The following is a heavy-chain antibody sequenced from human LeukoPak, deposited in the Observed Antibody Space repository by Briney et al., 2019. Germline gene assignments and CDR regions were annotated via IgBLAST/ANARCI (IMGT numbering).Heavy chain of an antibody. CDR3: ARYLGLYGYGDHNGNYYYGMDV. CDR1: GGSFSGYY. Sequence: SETLSLTCVVYGGSFSGYYWSWIRQPPGKGLEWIGEINHSGSTNYNPSLKSRVTISVDTSKNQFSLKLSSVTAADTAVYYCARYLGLYGYGDHNGNYYYGMDVWGQGTTVTVSS. D-gene: IGHD4-17*01. J-gene: IGHJ6*02. V-gene: IGHV4-34*01. CDR2: INHSGST.